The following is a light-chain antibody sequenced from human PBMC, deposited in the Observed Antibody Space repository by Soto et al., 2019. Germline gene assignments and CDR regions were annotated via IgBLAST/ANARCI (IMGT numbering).Light chain of an antibody. Sequence: QSALAQPASVSGSPGQSITISCTGTSSDVGAYNSVSWYQQHPHRAPQVIIYKGTQRPSGVSNRFSGSTSGNAASLTISALQADDQADYFCCSYAPESTYVFGSGTNVTVL. CDR1: SSDVGAYNS. CDR2: KGT. J-gene: IGLJ1*01. V-gene: IGLV2-23*01. CDR3: CSYAPESTYV.